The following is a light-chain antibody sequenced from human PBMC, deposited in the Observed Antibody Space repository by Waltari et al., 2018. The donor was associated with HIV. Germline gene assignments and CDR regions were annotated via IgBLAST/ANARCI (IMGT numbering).Light chain of an antibody. J-gene: IGLJ2*01. V-gene: IGLV3-1*01. CDR3: QAWDSNTAHVL. CDR2: QDR. CDR1: KLGDKY. Sequence: SYDLTQPPSVSVSPGQPASIPCPGDKLGDKYASWYQQKAGQSPVLVIFQDRQRPSGTPDRFSGSNAGNTATLTISGTQAMDEADYYCQAWDSNTAHVLFGGGTKVTVL.